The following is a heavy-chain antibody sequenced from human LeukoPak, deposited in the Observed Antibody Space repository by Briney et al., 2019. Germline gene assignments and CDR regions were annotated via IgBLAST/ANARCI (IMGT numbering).Heavy chain of an antibody. CDR3: ARENYYGSAKVNAFDI. Sequence: SETLSLTCTVSGGSISSGGYYWSWIRQHPGKGLERIGYIYYSGSTYYNPSLKSRVTISVDTSKNQFSLKLSSVTAADTAVYYCARENYYGSAKVNAFDIWGQGTMVTVSS. J-gene: IGHJ3*02. CDR2: IYYSGST. CDR1: GGSISSGGYY. V-gene: IGHV4-31*03. D-gene: IGHD3-10*01.